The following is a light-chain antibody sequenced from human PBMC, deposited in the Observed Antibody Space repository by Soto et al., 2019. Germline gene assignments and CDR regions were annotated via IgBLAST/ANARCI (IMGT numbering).Light chain of an antibody. V-gene: IGLV2-14*03. CDR3: SSYTSSSTDV. Sequence: QSALTQPASVSGSPGQSITISCTGTSSDVGYYNYVSWYQQHPGKTPKLMIYDVRNRPSGVSNRFSGSKAGNTASLTISGLQAEDEADYYCSSYTSSSTDVFGTGITLTVL. J-gene: IGLJ1*01. CDR1: SSDVGYYNY. CDR2: DVR.